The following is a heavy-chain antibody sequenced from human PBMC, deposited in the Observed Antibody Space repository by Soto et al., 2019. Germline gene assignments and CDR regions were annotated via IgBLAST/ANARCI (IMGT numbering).Heavy chain of an antibody. V-gene: IGHV1-69*04. CDR3: ARVERLNYYGSGSYFYYYGMDV. D-gene: IGHD3-10*01. CDR1: GGTFSSYA. J-gene: IGHJ6*02. Sequence: GASVKVSGKASGGTFSSYAISWVRQAPGQGLEWMGRIIPILGIANYAQKFQGRVTITADKSTSTAYMELSSLRSEDTAVYYCARVERLNYYGSGSYFYYYGMDVWGQGTTVTVSS. CDR2: IIPILGIA.